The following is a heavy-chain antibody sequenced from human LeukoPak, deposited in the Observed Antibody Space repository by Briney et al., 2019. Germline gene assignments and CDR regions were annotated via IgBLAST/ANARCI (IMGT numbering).Heavy chain of an antibody. CDR3: ARDGRRYCSSTSCSNFDY. CDR1: GFTFSSYG. Sequence: GWSLRLSCAASGFTFSSYGMHWVRQAPGKGLEWVAVIWYDGSNKYYADSVKGRFTISRDNYKNTLYLQMNSLRADDTAVYYCARDGRRYCSSTSCSNFDYWGQGTLVTVSS. CDR2: IWYDGSNK. J-gene: IGHJ4*02. V-gene: IGHV3-33*01. D-gene: IGHD2-2*01.